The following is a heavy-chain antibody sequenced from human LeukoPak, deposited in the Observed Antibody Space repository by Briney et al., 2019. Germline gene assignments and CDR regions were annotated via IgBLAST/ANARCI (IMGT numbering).Heavy chain of an antibody. CDR1: GGSISSYY. J-gene: IGHJ5*02. V-gene: IGHV4-4*07. Sequence: SETPSLTCTVSGGSISSYYWSWIRQPAGEGLEWIGRIYTSGSTNYNPSLKSRVTMSVDTSKNQFSLKLSSVTAADTAVYYCARDHSTWYSGVYNWFDPWGPGTLVTVSS. CDR3: ARDHSTWYSGVYNWFDP. D-gene: IGHD6-13*01. CDR2: IYTSGST.